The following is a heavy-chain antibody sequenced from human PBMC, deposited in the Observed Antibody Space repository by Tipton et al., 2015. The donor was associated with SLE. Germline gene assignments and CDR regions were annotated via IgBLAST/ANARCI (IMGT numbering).Heavy chain of an antibody. CDR1: GGSISSYY. CDR3: ARARAGYYYYYYMAV. D-gene: IGHD6-13*01. J-gene: IGHJ6*03. Sequence: TLSLTCTVSGGSISSYYWSWIRQPPGKGLEWIGYIYYSGSTNYNPSLKSRVTISVDTSKNQFSLKLSSVTAADTAVYYCARARAGYYYYYYMAVWGKGTTVTVSS. V-gene: IGHV4-59*01. CDR2: IYYSGST.